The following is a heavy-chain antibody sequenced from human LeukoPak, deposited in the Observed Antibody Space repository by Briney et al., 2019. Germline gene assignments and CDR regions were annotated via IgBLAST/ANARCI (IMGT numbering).Heavy chain of an antibody. V-gene: IGHV1-8*03. CDR2: INPNTDDR. CDR3: ARTTSFTATGYDY. D-gene: IGHD6-25*01. J-gene: IGHJ4*02. Sequence: ASMKVSCKASGYTFTSYHINWVRQAPGQGLEWMGWINPNTDDRGYAQKFQGRLIITSDTSISTAYMELGSPRSEDTAVYFCARTTSFTATGYDYWGQGTLVPVSS. CDR1: GYTFTSYH.